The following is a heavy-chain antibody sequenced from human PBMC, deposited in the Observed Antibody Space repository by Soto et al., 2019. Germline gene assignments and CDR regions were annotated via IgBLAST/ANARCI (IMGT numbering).Heavy chain of an antibody. CDR3: ARGILSGYLPFDY. CDR1: GGSISTYY. Sequence: QVQLQESGPGLVKPSETLSLTCTVSGGSISTYYWSWIRQPPGKGLDWIGYIYYSGSTNYNPSLKSRVTISVDTSKNQFSLKLSSVTAADTAVYFCARGILSGYLPFDYWGQGTLVAVSS. D-gene: IGHD3-22*01. J-gene: IGHJ4*02. CDR2: IYYSGST. V-gene: IGHV4-59*01.